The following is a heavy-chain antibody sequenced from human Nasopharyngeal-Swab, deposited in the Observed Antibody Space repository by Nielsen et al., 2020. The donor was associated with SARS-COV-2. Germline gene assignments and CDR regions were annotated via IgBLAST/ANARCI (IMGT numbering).Heavy chain of an antibody. Sequence: GGSLRPSCAASGFTFDDYAMHWVRQAPGKGLEWVSGISWNSGSIGYADSVKGRFTISRDNAKNSLYLQMNSLRAEDTALYYCAKDGVLLWFGGEGDYYGMDVWGQGTTVTVSS. J-gene: IGHJ6*02. CDR1: GFTFDDYA. CDR2: ISWNSGSI. V-gene: IGHV3-9*01. CDR3: AKDGVLLWFGGEGDYYGMDV. D-gene: IGHD3-10*01.